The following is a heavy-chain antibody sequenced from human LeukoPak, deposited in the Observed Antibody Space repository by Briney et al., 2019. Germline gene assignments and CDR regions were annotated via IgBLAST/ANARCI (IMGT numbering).Heavy chain of an antibody. D-gene: IGHD1-1*01. CDR3: ARDPGTYFDS. V-gene: IGHV3-74*01. CDR2: INSDGSTT. J-gene: IGHJ4*02. Sequence: GGSLRLSCAASGFTFSTYWMHWVRQAPGKGLVWLSRINSDGSTTSYADSVKGRFTISGDNAKNTLFLQMNSLRAEDTAVYYCARDPGTYFDSWGQGTLVTVSS. CDR1: GFTFSTYW.